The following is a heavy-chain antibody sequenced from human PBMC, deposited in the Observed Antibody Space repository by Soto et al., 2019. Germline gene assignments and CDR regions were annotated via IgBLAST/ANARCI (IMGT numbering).Heavy chain of an antibody. CDR1: GFTFRNYD. Sequence: EVQLVESGGGLVQPGGSLRLSCEASGFTFRNYDMHWVRQGTGKGLEWVSGISAAGDPDYADSVEGRFTISRENAQNSFFLQMNSLRVGGTAVYYCARTGRDFYGLDVWGQGNTVIVSS. CDR2: ISAAGDP. V-gene: IGHV3-13*05. J-gene: IGHJ6*02. D-gene: IGHD1-1*01. CDR3: ARTGRDFYGLDV.